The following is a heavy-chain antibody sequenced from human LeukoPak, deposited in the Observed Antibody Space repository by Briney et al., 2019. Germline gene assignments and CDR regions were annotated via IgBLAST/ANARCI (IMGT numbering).Heavy chain of an antibody. CDR1: GFTFDDYA. Sequence: GGSLRLSCAASGFTFDDYAMHWVRQAPGKGLEWASGISWNSGSIGYADSVKGRFTISRDNAKNSLYLQMNSLRAEDAALYYCAKGNRWLQSPLFDYWGQGTLVTVSS. V-gene: IGHV3-9*01. CDR3: AKGNRWLQSPLFDY. J-gene: IGHJ4*02. D-gene: IGHD5-24*01. CDR2: ISWNSGSI.